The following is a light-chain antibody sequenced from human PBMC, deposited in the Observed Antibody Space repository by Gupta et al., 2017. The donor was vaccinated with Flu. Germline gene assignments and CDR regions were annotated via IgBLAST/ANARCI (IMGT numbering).Light chain of an antibody. V-gene: IGLV1-44*01. CDR2: SSD. CDR3: AAWDDSLNVYV. J-gene: IGLJ1*01. Sequence: QSVLTQPPSASGTPGERVTISCSGSRSNIGVNSVNWYQQLPGTSPKLLIFSSDQRPSGAPDQFSGSKSGTSAFLAISGLQSEDEDDYYCAAWDDSLNVYVFGTGTKVTVL. CDR1: RSNIGVNS.